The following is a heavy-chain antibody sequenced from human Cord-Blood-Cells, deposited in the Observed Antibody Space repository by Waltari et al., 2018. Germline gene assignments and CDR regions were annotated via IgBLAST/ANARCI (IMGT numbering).Heavy chain of an antibody. CDR1: GYTFTGYS. Sequence: QVQLVQSGAEVKKPGASVKVSCKASGYTFTGYSMHWFRQAPGQGLEWMGWINPNSGGTNYAQKFQGRVTMTRDTSISTAYMELSRLRSDDTAVYYCARLSYCSGGSCYDDYWGQGTLVTVSS. J-gene: IGHJ4*02. V-gene: IGHV1-2*02. CDR3: ARLSYCSGGSCYDDY. D-gene: IGHD2-15*01. CDR2: INPNSGGT.